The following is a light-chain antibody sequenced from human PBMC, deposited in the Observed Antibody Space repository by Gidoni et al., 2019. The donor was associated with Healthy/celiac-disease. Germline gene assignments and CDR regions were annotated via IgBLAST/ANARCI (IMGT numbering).Light chain of an antibody. Sequence: DIKRTQSPSSVSASVGVRVTITCRASQDISNWLAWYQQKPGKAPKLLIYAASSLQTGVPSRFSGSRSGTDFTLTINTLQPEDFATYYCQQANSFPRTFGPGTKVDIK. CDR3: QQANSFPRT. CDR2: AAS. V-gene: IGKV1-12*01. J-gene: IGKJ3*01. CDR1: QDISNW.